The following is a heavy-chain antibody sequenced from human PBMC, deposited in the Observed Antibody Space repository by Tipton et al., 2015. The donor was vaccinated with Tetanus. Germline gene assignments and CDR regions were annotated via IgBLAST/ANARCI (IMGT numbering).Heavy chain of an antibody. Sequence: TLSLTCTVSGGSTSSRSFYWGWIPHPPAKELAWILSIYYIVSTYYTPSLMSRITISVDTSKNQFSLRLSSVTAADTAVYDCARGQTYGTDGLCPFEKWGQGTLVLVSS. CDR3: ARGQTYGTDGLCPFEK. V-gene: IGHV4-39*01. D-gene: IGHD2-8*01. J-gene: IGHJ1*01. CDR1: GGSTSSRSFY. CDR2: IYYIVST.